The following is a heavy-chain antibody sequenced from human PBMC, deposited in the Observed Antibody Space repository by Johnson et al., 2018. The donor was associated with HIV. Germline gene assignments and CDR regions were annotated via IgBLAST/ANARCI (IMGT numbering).Heavy chain of an antibody. CDR1: GFKLYEYD. J-gene: IGHJ3*02. Sequence: VQLVESGGDVVRPGGSLRISCVASGFKLYEYDVSWVRQVPGKGLEWVSGINWSGGGTSYADSVKGRFTVSRDKSKSALFLQMNSLRAEDTAVYYCAKQGGSRLHLWVDAFDIWGQG. CDR3: AKQGGSRLHLWVDAFDI. D-gene: IGHD3-10*01. CDR2: INWSGGGT. V-gene: IGHV3-20*04.